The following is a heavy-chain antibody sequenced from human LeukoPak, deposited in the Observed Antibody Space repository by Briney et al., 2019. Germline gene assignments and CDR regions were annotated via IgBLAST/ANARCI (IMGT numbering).Heavy chain of an antibody. D-gene: IGHD3-22*01. CDR1: GFAFSSHA. Sequence: PGGSLRLSCAASGFAFSSHAMSWVRQAPGKGLEWVSAISGGGETTWYADSVKGRFIMSRDNSRNMLHLQMNSLRAEDTAVYYCAKESAPRHYYDSSGYYYGLNYFQHWGQGTLVTVSS. J-gene: IGHJ1*01. CDR2: ISGGGETT. CDR3: AKESAPRHYYDSSGYYYGLNYFQH. V-gene: IGHV3-23*01.